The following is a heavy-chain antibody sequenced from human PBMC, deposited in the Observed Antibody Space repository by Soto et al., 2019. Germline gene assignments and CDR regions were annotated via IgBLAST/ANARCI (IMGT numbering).Heavy chain of an antibody. CDR2: IYYSGST. CDR1: GGSISNYY. V-gene: IGHV4-59*01. D-gene: IGHD2-15*01. J-gene: IGHJ4*02. Sequence: QVQLQESGPGLVKASETLSLTCTVSGGSISNYYCSWIRQPTGKGLEWIGYIYYSGSTNYNPSLKSRVTITVDTSKNQFSLTLSSVTAADTAVYYCARAGAATLSDYWGQGTLVTVSS. CDR3: ARAGAATLSDY.